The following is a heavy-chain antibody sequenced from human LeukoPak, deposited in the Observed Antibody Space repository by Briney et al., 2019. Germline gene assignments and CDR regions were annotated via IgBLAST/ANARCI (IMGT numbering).Heavy chain of an antibody. V-gene: IGHV1-8*01. Sequence: ASVKVSCKASGYTFTSYDINWVRQATGQGLEWMGWMNPNSGNTGYAQKFQGRVTMTRNTSISTAYMELNSLRSEDTAVYYCARGGGSWDPFDYWGQGTLVTVSS. CDR2: MNPNSGNT. D-gene: IGHD2-15*01. CDR1: GYTFTSYD. CDR3: ARGGGSWDPFDY. J-gene: IGHJ4*02.